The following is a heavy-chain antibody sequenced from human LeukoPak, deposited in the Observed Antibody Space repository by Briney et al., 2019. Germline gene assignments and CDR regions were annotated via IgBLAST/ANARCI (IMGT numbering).Heavy chain of an antibody. Sequence: SETLSLTCTVSGGSISSYYWSWIRQPPGKGLEWIRYIYYSGSTNYNPSLKSRVTISVDTSKNQFSLKLSSVTAADTAVYYCARAFGYSSSWSSPNEYYFDYWGQGTLVTVSS. CDR1: GGSISSYY. J-gene: IGHJ4*02. CDR2: IYYSGST. D-gene: IGHD6-13*01. V-gene: IGHV4-59*01. CDR3: ARAFGYSSSWSSPNEYYFDY.